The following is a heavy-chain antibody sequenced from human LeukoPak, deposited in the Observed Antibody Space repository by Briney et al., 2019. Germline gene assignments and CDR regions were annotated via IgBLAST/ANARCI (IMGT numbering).Heavy chain of an antibody. CDR1: GYTFTKYG. V-gene: IGHV1-18*01. J-gene: IGHJ4*02. CDR2: ISVYNGNT. CDR3: AREPLVVGATVDY. D-gene: IGHD1-26*01. Sequence: ASVKVSCKASGYTFTKYGISWVRQAPGQGLEWMGWISVYNGNTNYAQKLQGRVTMTTDTSTSTAFMELRSLRSDDTAVYYCAREPLVVGATVDYWGQGTLVTVSS.